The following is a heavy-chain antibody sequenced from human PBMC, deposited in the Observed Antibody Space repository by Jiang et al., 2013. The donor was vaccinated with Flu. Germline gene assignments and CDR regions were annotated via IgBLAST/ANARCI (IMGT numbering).Heavy chain of an antibody. Sequence: GPGLVKPSETLSLTCTVSGGSISSSSYYWGWIRQPPGKGLEWIGSIYYSGSTYYNPSLKSRVTISVDTSKNQFSLKLSSVTAADTAVYYCARDNAGDVWGQGTTVTVSS. CDR2: IYYSGST. CDR1: GGSISSSSYY. J-gene: IGHJ6*02. D-gene: IGHD2-8*01. CDR3: ARDNAGDV. V-gene: IGHV4-39*07.